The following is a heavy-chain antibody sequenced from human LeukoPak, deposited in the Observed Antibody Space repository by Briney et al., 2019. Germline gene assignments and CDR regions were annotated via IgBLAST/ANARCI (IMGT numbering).Heavy chain of an antibody. J-gene: IGHJ3*02. D-gene: IGHD3-22*01. V-gene: IGHV4-38-2*02. CDR3: ARDQSSGYLFDI. CDR2: MFHSGST. Sequence: SETLSLTCTVSGYSISNGYYWGWIRQPPGKGLEWIGSMFHSGSTDYNPSLKSRVTISVDTSKNQFSLKLSSVTAADTAVYYCARDQSSGYLFDIWGQGTMVTVSS. CDR1: GYSISNGYY.